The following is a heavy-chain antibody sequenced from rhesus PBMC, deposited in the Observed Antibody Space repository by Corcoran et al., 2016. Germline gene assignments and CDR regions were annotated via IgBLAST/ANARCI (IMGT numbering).Heavy chain of an antibody. CDR3: AALSGSSGGY. CDR1: GYIFNSYV. CDR2: IHPCYGST. V-gene: IGHV1-70*01. D-gene: IGHD4-29*01. J-gene: IGHJ4*01. Sequence: QEQLVQSGAEVKKPGASVKVSCKASGYIFNSYVLSWLRQAPGQGFGGMGGIHPCYGSTSYARKFQGRVTITADMSTSTVYMELSSLRSEDMAVYYWAALSGSSGGYWGQGVLVTVS.